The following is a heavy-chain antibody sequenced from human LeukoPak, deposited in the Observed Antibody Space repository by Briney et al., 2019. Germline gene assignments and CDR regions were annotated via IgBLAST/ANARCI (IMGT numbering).Heavy chain of an antibody. D-gene: IGHD3-9*01. CDR1: GGSISSGDYY. CDR2: IYYSGST. V-gene: IGHV4-30-4*01. J-gene: IGHJ4*02. Sequence: PSQTLSLTCTVSGGSISSGDYYWSWICQPPGKGLEWIGYIYYSGSTYYNPSLKSRVTISVDTSKNQFSLKLSSVTAADTAVYYCAREGGVMDDILTGYTTYYFDYWGQGTLVTVSS. CDR3: AREGGVMDDILTGYTTYYFDY.